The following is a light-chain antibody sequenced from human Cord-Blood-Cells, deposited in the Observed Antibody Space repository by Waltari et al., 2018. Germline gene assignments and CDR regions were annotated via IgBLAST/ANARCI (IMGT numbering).Light chain of an antibody. CDR2: NAS. CDR3: QQSYNTPPT. Sequence: DIQMTQSPSSLSASVGDRVTITCRGSESISSYLNWYQQKPGKAPKLLIYNASSLQSGVPSRFRSSGSWTDFTLTIRSLQPEDFATYYCQQSYNTPPTFGQGTKVEIK. V-gene: IGKV1-39*01. J-gene: IGKJ1*01. CDR1: ESISSY.